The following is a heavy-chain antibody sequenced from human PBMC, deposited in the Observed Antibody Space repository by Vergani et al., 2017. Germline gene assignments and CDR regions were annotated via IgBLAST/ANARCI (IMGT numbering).Heavy chain of an antibody. Sequence: QLQLQESGPGLVKPSETLSLTCTVSGGSISSSSYYWGWIRQPPGKGLEWIGSIYYSGSTYYNPSLKSRVTISVDTSKNQFSLKLSSVTAADTAVYYCARGRLGVYGSGSYYPFDYWGQGTLVTVSS. J-gene: IGHJ4*02. CDR2: IYYSGST. D-gene: IGHD3-10*01. CDR3: ARGRLGVYGSGSYYPFDY. CDR1: GGSISSSSYY. V-gene: IGHV4-39*01.